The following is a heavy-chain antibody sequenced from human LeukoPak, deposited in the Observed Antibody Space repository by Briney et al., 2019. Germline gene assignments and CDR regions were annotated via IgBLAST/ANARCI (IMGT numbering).Heavy chain of an antibody. D-gene: IGHD3-10*01. CDR1: GFTFNTYT. CDR2: ISSNGGST. J-gene: IGHJ4*02. V-gene: IGHV3-64D*06. CDR3: VKDGASGSHYDY. Sequence: GGSLRLSCSASGFTFNTYTMHWVRQAPGKGLEYVSAISSNGGSTYYADSVNGRFTISRDNSKNTLYLQMRSLRAEDTAVYYCVKDGASGSHYDYWGQGTLVTVSS.